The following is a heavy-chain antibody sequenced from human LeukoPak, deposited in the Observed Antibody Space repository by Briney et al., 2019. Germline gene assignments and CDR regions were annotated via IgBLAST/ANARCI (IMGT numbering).Heavy chain of an antibody. CDR2: IIPIFGSA. CDR1: GGSFSTNA. D-gene: IGHD3-10*01. Sequence: SVKVSCKASGGSFSTNAVAWVRQAPGQGLEWMGGIIPIFGSANYAQKFQGRVTITADESTSTAYMEPSSLRSEDTAVYYCARGSYGSGFYLWFDPWGQGTQVTV. V-gene: IGHV1-69*13. J-gene: IGHJ5*02. CDR3: ARGSYGSGFYLWFDP.